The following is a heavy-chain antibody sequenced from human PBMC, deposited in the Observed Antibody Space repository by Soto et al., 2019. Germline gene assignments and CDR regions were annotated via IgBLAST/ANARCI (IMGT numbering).Heavy chain of an antibody. Sequence: QITLKESGPTLVKPTQTLTLTCTFSGFSLSTSGVGVGWIRQPPGKALEWLALVYGNDAKYYSPSLKSRLSISKDTSKNQAVLTMTNMDPVDTAIYYCAQRRMAGTNYFDPWGPGTLVTVSS. CDR2: VYGNDAK. CDR1: GFSLSTSGVG. V-gene: IGHV2-5*01. D-gene: IGHD1-1*01. J-gene: IGHJ5*02. CDR3: AQRRMAGTNYFDP.